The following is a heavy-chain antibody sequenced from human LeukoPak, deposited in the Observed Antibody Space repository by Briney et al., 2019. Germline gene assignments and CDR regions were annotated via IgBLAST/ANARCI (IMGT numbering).Heavy chain of an antibody. CDR1: GFTFSSYG. J-gene: IGHJ3*02. D-gene: IGHD3-3*01. CDR3: ARDSDGITIFGVVAGYDAFDI. Sequence: GGSLRLSCAASGFTFSSYGMHWVRQAPGKRLEWVAVIWYDGSNKYYADSVKGRFTISRDNSKNTLYLQMNSLRAEDTAVYYCARDSDGITIFGVVAGYDAFDIWGQGTMVTVSS. V-gene: IGHV3-33*01. CDR2: IWYDGSNK.